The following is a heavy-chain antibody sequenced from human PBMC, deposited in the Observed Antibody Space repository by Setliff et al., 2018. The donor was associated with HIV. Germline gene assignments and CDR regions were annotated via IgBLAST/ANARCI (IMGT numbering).Heavy chain of an antibody. J-gene: IGHJ3*02. Sequence: GAAVKVSCKASGDTFTTCDINWVRQATGQGREGMGWMNPNSDNTGYSQESQGRVTMTRNTYISTAYMELSSLGSEAPAVYYCAGYSPNHPQNAFDIWGQGTMVTVSS. CDR1: GDTFTTCD. V-gene: IGHV1-8*02. CDR3: AGYSPNHPQNAFDI. CDR2: MNPNSDNT. D-gene: IGHD1-26*01.